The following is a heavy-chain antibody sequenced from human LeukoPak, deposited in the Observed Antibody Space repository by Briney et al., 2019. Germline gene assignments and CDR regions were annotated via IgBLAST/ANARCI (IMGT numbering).Heavy chain of an antibody. CDR1: GGSISSGGYY. CDR2: IYYSGST. J-gene: IGHJ4*02. CDR3: ARVSDYYYGSGSYYYFDY. Sequence: SETLSLTCTVSGGSISSGGYYWSWIRQHPGKGLEWIGYIYYSGSTYYNPSLKSRVTISVDTSKNQFSLKLSSVTAADTAVYYCARVSDYYYGSGSYYYFDYWGQGTLVTVSS. V-gene: IGHV4-31*03. D-gene: IGHD3-10*01.